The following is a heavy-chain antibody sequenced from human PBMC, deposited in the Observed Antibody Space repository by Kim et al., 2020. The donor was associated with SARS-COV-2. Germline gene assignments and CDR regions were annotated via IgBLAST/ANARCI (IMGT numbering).Heavy chain of an antibody. J-gene: IGHJ6*02. CDR3: ARGRYFGSRRGYAMDV. V-gene: IGHV1-69*13. D-gene: IGHD3-10*01. CDR2: VIPIFGTA. Sequence: SVKVSCKAPGGTFGSYAIAWVRQAPGQGLEWMGGVIPIFGTATYAQKVQGRVTIIADESTSTSYMELSSLRFEDTATYYCARGRYFGSRRGYAMDVWGQGTTVTVSS. CDR1: GGTFGSYA.